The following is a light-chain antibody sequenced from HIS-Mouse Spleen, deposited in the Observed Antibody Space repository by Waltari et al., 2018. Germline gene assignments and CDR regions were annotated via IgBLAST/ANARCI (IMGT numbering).Light chain of an antibody. J-gene: IGLJ2*01. CDR3: SSYTSSSTVV. Sequence: QSALTQPASVSGSPGQSITISCTGTSSDVGGYNYVSWYQQHPGKAPKLMIYEVSNRPLGVCNRFSGSKYGNTASLTISGLQAEEEADYYCSSYTSSSTVVFGGGTKLTVL. V-gene: IGLV2-14*01. CDR2: EVS. CDR1: SSDVGGYNY.